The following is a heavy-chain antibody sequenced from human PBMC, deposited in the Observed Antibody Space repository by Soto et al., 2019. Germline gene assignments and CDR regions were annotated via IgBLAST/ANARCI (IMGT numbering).Heavy chain of an antibody. CDR2: ITHGGEI. J-gene: IGHJ4*02. Sequence: GGSLRLSCTASGFTFSSYAMSWVRQAPGKGLEWVSVITHGGEIYHADSVKGRFSISRDNSENTVYLQMNSLRAEDTAVYYCARDDYPYYDDSSGYHFDYWGQGDLVTVSS. V-gene: IGHV3-23*01. CDR1: GFTFSSYA. D-gene: IGHD3-22*01. CDR3: ARDDYPYYDDSSGYHFDY.